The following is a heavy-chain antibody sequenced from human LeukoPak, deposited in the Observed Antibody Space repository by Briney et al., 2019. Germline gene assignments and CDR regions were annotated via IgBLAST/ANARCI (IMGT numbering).Heavy chain of an antibody. D-gene: IGHD4-17*01. J-gene: IGHJ4*02. CDR1: GFSFSSSA. V-gene: IGHV3-30*02. CDR3: ARGFDYGFHC. Sequence: GGSLRLSCAASGFSFSSSAMDWVRHAPGKGLEWVAFMQNDGSEKYYADSVKGRVTISRDISKNTLYLQMNSLRIEDTAVYYCARGFDYGFHCWGQGTLVTVSS. CDR2: MQNDGSEK.